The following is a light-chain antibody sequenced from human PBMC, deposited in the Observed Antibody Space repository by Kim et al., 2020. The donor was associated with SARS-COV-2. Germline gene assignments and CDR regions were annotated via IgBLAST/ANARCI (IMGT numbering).Light chain of an antibody. CDR2: EDN. Sequence: NFMLSQPHSVSGSPGKTVTISCTRSSDKIGSAYVQWYQQRPGSAPTTVIYEDNQRPSGVPDRFSGSIDRSSNSASLTISGLKSEDEADYYCQSYDNNYRPVFGGGTQLTVL. V-gene: IGLV6-57*04. CDR3: QSYDNNYRPV. CDR1: SDKIGSAY. J-gene: IGLJ2*01.